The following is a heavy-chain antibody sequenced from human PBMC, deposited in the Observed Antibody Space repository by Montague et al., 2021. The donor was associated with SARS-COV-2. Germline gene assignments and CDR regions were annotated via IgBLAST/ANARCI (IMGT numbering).Heavy chain of an antibody. D-gene: IGHD2-15*01. V-gene: IGHV3-9*01. CDR1: GFTFGDYA. J-gene: IGHJ4*02. CDR2: INWNGAYI. CDR3: AKGSKRIEMASPSDS. Sequence: SLRLSCAASGFTFGDYAMHWVRQAPGQGLEWVSGINWNGAYISYAASVRGRFTISRDNAKNSLYLQMNTLRTDDTAFYYCAKGSKRIEMASPSDSWGQGTLVTVSS.